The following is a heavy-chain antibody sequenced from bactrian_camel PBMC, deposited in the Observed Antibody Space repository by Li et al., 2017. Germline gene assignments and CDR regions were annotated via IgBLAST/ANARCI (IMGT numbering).Heavy chain of an antibody. CDR2: IDSDGDT. Sequence: QVQLVESGGGSVQAGGSLRLSCAAPGYRYDTYCMGWFRQAPGKAREGIAVIDSDGDTAYAESMKDRFTISVDNAKNTLYLQMDSLKPEDTAIYYCTKDRSYGTRNWVQSTRGQGTQVTVS. J-gene: IGHJ4*01. V-gene: IGHV3S26*01. D-gene: IGHD3*01. CDR1: GYRYDTYC. CDR3: TKDRSYGTRNWVQST.